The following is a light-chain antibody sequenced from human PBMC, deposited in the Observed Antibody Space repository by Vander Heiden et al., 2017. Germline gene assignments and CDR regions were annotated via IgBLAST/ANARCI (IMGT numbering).Light chain of an antibody. V-gene: IGKV1-39*01. J-gene: IGKJ1*01. CDR3: QKSYRLPWT. CDR1: QSVNSY. CDR2: ATS. Sequence: EIQMTQSPSSLSASVGDSVTITRRASQSVNSYLYCYQEKPGMDPRRLIYATSKLQSGVPSRVSGGSSGTDITLTLSSLQPEEFTPYFCQKSYRLPWTFGQGTKVEVK.